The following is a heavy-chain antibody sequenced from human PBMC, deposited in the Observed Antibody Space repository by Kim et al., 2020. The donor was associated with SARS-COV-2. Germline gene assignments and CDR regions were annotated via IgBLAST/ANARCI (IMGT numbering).Heavy chain of an antibody. CDR3: ARHLGSE. J-gene: IGHJ4*02. V-gene: IGHV4-59*08. Sequence: SETLSLTCTVSGDVFRLYYWAWVRQPPGKGLEWIGYISYSGDTKYTPSLKSRVSFSLDTSKNQFSLRLRSVTAADTGVYFCARHLGSEWGQGILVTVSS. CDR1: GDVFRLYY. D-gene: IGHD3-10*01. CDR2: ISYSGDT.